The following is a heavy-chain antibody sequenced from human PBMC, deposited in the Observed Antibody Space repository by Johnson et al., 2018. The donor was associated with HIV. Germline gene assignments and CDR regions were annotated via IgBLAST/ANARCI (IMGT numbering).Heavy chain of an antibody. J-gene: IGHJ3*02. CDR1: GFTFSSYG. CDR3: AKDLLHDSFDI. CDR2: IWSDGSNK. Sequence: QVQLVESGGGVVQPGRSLRLSCVASGFTFSSYGMNWVRQAQGKGLEWVAVIWSDGSNKYYADSVKGRFTISRDNSRNTLYLQMNSLRAEDTAVYYCAKDLLHDSFDIWGQGTMVTVSS. V-gene: IGHV3-33*06.